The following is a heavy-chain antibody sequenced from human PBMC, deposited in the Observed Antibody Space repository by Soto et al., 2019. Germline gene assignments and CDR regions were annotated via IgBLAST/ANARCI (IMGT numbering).Heavy chain of an antibody. CDR3: ARDQLIHCGGDGYSGGTHYYYYGMDV. CDR2: IYYSGST. D-gene: IGHD2-21*02. J-gene: IGHJ6*02. CDR1: GGSISSGGYY. Sequence: PSETLSLTCTVSGGSISSGGYYWSWIRQHPGKGLEWIGYIYYSGSTYYNPSLKSRVTISVDTSKNQFSLKLSSVTAADTAVYYCARDQLIHCGGDGYSGGTHYYYYGMDVWGQGTTVTVSS. V-gene: IGHV4-31*03.